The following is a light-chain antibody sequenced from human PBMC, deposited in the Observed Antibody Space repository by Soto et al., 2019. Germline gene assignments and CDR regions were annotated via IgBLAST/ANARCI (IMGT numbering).Light chain of an antibody. CDR1: SSNIGGNT. J-gene: IGLJ1*01. CDR2: SNN. Sequence: QSVLTQPPSASGTPGHRVTISCSGSSSNIGGNTVNWYQQLPGTAPKLLIYSNNQRPSGVPDRFSGSKSGTSASLAISGLQSEDEADYYCAAWDDSLNGHYVFGTGTKVTVL. V-gene: IGLV1-44*01. CDR3: AAWDDSLNGHYV.